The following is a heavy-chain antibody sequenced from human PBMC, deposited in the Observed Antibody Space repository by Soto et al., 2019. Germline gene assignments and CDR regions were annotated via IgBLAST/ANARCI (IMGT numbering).Heavy chain of an antibody. V-gene: IGHV3-9*01. CDR1: GFTFDDYA. J-gene: IGHJ6*02. CDR2: ISWNSNSI. Sequence: PGGSLRLSCAASGFTFDDYAMHWVRQAPGKGLEWISGISWNSNSIGYADSVKARFTMSRDNAKNFLYLEMNSLRPEDTALYFCAKDISARGSYNYHYGMDVWGQGTTVTVSS. D-gene: IGHD3-16*01. CDR3: AKDISARGSYNYHYGMDV.